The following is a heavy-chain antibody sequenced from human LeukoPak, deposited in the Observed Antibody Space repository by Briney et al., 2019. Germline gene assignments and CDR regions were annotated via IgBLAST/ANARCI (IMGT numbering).Heavy chain of an antibody. CDR3: ARDNYDSSGYYFD. CDR1: GFTFSSYE. V-gene: IGHV3-48*03. Sequence: GGSLRLSCAASGFTFSSYEMNWVRQAPGKGLEWVSYISSSGSTTHYADSVKGRFTISRDNTKKSLYLQMNSLRAEDTAVYYCARDNYDSSGYYFDWGQGTLVTVSS. J-gene: IGHJ4*02. CDR2: ISSSGSTT. D-gene: IGHD3-22*01.